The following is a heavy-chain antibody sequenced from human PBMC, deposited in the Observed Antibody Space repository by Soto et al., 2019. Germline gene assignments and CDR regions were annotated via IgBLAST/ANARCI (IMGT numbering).Heavy chain of an antibody. D-gene: IGHD2-15*01. CDR2: INTASYI. CDR3: AREGGYCNGGGCRYFDY. J-gene: IGHJ4*02. CDR1: GFTFSTYS. Sequence: EVLLVESVGGLVKPGGSLRLSCAASGFTFSTYSMNWVRQAPGKGLEWVSSINTASYIYYADSVKGRFTISRDDAKNSLYLQMNSLRDEDTAVYYCAREGGYCNGGGCRYFDYWGQGTLVTVSS. V-gene: IGHV3-21*01.